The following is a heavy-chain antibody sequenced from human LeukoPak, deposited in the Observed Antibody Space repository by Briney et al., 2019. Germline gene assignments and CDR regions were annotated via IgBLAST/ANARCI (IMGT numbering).Heavy chain of an antibody. J-gene: IGHJ4*02. CDR1: GYSISSGYY. D-gene: IGHD4-17*01. CDR3: ARGSHYGDYGY. Sequence: PSETLSLTCIVSGYSISSGYYWGWIRQPPGEGLEWIGNIYHSGITYYNLYNPSLKSRVTISVDTSKNQFSLKLTSVTAADTAVYYCARGSHYGDYGYWGQGTLVTVSS. CDR2: IYHSGIT. V-gene: IGHV4-38-2*02.